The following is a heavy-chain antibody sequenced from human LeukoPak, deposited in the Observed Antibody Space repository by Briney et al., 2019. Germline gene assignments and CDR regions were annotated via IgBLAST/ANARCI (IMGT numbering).Heavy chain of an antibody. CDR1: GFSFSSSG. J-gene: IGHJ3*01. D-gene: IGHD3-10*02. CDR3: AREISMFVNAFDL. Sequence: GGSLRLSCAASGFSFSSSGMHWDRQAPGKGLEWVEVIWYDGSNEYYADSVKGRFTISRDNSKNTLHLQMNSLRVEDTSVYYCAREISMFVNAFDLWGQGTLVAVSS. CDR2: IWYDGSNE. V-gene: IGHV3-33*01.